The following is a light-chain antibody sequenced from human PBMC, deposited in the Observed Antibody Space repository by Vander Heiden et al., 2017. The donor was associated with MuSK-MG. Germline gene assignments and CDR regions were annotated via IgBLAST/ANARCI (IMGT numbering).Light chain of an antibody. J-gene: IGKJ5*01. CDR2: DAS. Sequence: DIQMTQSPSSLSASVGDRVTITCQASQDISNYLNWYQQKPGKAPKLLIYDASNLETGVPSRFSGSGSGTDFTFTISSLQPEDIATYYCQFQDTFGQGTRLEIK. CDR3: QFQDT. V-gene: IGKV1-33*01. CDR1: QDISNY.